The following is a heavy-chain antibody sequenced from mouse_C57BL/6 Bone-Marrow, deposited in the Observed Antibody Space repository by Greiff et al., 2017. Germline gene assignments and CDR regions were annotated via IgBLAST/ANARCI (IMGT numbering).Heavy chain of an antibody. V-gene: IGHV10-3*01. J-gene: IGHJ1*03. CDR2: IRSKSSNYAT. CDR1: GFTFNTYA. CDR3: VRDYYGSRMWYFDV. Sequence: EVQLVESGGGLVQPKGSLKLSCAASGFTFNTYAMHWVRQAPGKGLEWVARIRSKSSNYATYSADSVKDRFTISREDSQSMLYLQMNNLKTDDTAIYDCVRDYYGSRMWYFDVWGTGTTVTVSS. D-gene: IGHD1-1*01.